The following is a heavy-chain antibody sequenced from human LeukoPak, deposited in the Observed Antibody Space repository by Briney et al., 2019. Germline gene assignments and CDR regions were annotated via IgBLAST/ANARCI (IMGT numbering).Heavy chain of an antibody. Sequence: SETLSLTCTVSGGSISSYYWSWIRQPPGKGLEWIGYIYYSGSTNYNPSLKSRVTISVDTSKNQFSLKLSSVTAADTAVYYCARTVATTPPEPFDYWGQGTLVTVSS. V-gene: IGHV4-59*01. CDR2: IYYSGST. CDR1: GGSISSYY. J-gene: IGHJ4*02. D-gene: IGHD5-12*01. CDR3: ARTVATTPPEPFDY.